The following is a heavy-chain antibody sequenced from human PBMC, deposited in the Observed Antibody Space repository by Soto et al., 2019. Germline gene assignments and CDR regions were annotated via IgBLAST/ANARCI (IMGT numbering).Heavy chain of an antibody. V-gene: IGHV4-31*03. CDR2: IYYSGST. D-gene: IGHD2-2*01. CDR3: ARASRRVNAF. J-gene: IGHJ4*02. Sequence: SSGTLSLTCTFSSGSVSSGGYYWSWIRQHPGKGLEWIGYIYYSGSTYYNPSLKSRVTISVDTSKNQFSLKLSSVTAADTAVYYCARASRRVNAFWAKGTPVPVS. CDR1: SGSVSSGGYY.